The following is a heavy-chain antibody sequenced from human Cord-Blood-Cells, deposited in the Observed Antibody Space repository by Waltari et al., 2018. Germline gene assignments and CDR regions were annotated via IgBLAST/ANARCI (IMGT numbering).Heavy chain of an antibody. V-gene: IGHV4-34*01. J-gene: IGHJ4*02. Sequence: QVQLQQWGAGLLKPSETLSLTCAAYGGSFSGYYWSWIRQPPGKGLEWIGEINHSGSTNYNPSLKSRVTISVDTSKNQFSLKLSSVTAADTAVYYCARGLGGYSYGYFDYWGQGTLVTVSS. D-gene: IGHD5-18*01. CDR3: ARGLGGYSYGYFDY. CDR2: INHSGST. CDR1: GGSFSGYY.